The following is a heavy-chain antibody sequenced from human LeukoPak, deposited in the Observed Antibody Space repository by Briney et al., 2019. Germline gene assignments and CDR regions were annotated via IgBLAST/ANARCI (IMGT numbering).Heavy chain of an antibody. J-gene: IGHJ3*02. Sequence: GGSLRLSCAASRFTFSNYGVNWIRQAPGKGLEWVSYINSRSSTIYYADSVRGRFTISRDNAKNSLYLQMNSLKAEDTAIYYCAREVGTPQAFDIWGQGTMVTVSS. CDR2: INSRSSTI. D-gene: IGHD1-26*01. CDR1: RFTFSNYG. CDR3: AREVGTPQAFDI. V-gene: IGHV3-48*01.